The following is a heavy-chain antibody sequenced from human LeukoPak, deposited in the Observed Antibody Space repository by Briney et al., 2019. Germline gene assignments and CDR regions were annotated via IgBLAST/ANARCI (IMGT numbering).Heavy chain of an antibody. D-gene: IGHD3-22*01. CDR3: ARADYDSSGPGAFDI. Sequence: PSQTLSLTCTVSGGSISSCSYYWSWIRQPAGKGLEWIGRIYTSGSTNYNPSLKSRVTISVDTSKNQFSLKLSSVTAADTAVYYCARADYDSSGPGAFDIWGQGTMVTVSS. CDR2: IYTSGST. CDR1: GGSISSCSYY. V-gene: IGHV4-61*02. J-gene: IGHJ3*02.